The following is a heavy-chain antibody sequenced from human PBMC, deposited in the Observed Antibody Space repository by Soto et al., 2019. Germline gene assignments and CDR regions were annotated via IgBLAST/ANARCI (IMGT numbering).Heavy chain of an antibody. Sequence: SETLSLTCAVSGGSLSRGGYSWSWIRQPPGKGLEWIGYIYHSGSTYYNPSLKSRVTISVDTSKNQFSLKLSSVTAADTAVYYCARVPSPWGQGTLVTVSS. CDR2: IYHSGST. V-gene: IGHV4-30-2*01. CDR3: ARVPSP. J-gene: IGHJ5*02. CDR1: GGSLSRGGYS.